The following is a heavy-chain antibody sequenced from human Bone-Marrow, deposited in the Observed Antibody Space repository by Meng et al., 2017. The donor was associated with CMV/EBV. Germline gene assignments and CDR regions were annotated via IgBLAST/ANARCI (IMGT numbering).Heavy chain of an antibody. CDR1: GFSVSDNY. V-gene: IGHV3-53*01. CDR2: IYTDDAT. Sequence: GESLKISCAASGFSVSDNYMSWVRQTPGKGLEWVSIIYTDDATFYADSVKGRFTISRDNSRNTVYLQMHGLRAEDTAVYFCAKGMAHWEYYYDSSGRGDAFDIWGQGTMVTVSS. D-gene: IGHD3-22*01. J-gene: IGHJ3*02. CDR3: AKGMAHWEYYYDSSGRGDAFDI.